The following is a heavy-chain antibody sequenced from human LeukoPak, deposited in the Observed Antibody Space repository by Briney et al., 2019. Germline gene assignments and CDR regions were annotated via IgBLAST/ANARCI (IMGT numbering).Heavy chain of an antibody. CDR1: GYTFTDFG. CDR2: ISAYNGNT. D-gene: IGHD5-18*01. V-gene: IGHV1-18*01. Sequence: ASVNVSCKASGYTFTDFGVSWVRQAPGQGLEWMGWISAYNGNTNYVQKFQGRVTMTTDISTSTAYMELRSLRSDDTAVFYCVRDLGVDTSMIFFDYWGQGTRVTVSS. CDR3: VRDLGVDTSMIFFDY. J-gene: IGHJ4*02.